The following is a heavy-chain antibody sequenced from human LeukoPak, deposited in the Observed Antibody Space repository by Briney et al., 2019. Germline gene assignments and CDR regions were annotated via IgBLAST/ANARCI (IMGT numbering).Heavy chain of an antibody. Sequence: PGGSLRLSCAASGFTFSSFGMHWVRQGPGKGLDWVAFIRYDGSDEYYADSVKGRFAISRDNPKNTLYLQMNGLRVEGTAVYYCASPAVAGTGPNWGQGTLVTVSS. V-gene: IGHV3-30*02. CDR2: IRYDGSDE. CDR3: ASPAVAGTGPN. CDR1: GFTFSSFG. D-gene: IGHD6-19*01. J-gene: IGHJ1*01.